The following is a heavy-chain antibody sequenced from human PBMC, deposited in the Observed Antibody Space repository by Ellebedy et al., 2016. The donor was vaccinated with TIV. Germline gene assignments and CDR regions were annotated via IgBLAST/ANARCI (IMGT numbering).Heavy chain of an antibody. V-gene: IGHV1-2*02. CDR2: FTPNSGDT. D-gene: IGHD4-23*01. J-gene: IGHJ4*02. Sequence: GGSLRLSXAASAFTFSSYGMHWVRQAPGQGLEWMGWFTPNSGDTDYAQKFQGRVTMTRDTSISTAYMEVTRLTSDDTAVYYCARGAGTKAVDFDYWGQGTLVTVSS. CDR1: AFTFSSYG. CDR3: ARGAGTKAVDFDY.